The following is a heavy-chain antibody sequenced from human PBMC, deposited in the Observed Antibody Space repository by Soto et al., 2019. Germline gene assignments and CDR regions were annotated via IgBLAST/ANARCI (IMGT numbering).Heavy chain of an antibody. V-gene: IGHV1-46*01. CDR3: ARDGGGSGYWVYYYYGMDV. Sequence: ASVKVSCKASGYTFTSYYMHWVRQAPGQGLEWMGIINPSGGNTKYSQKFQGRVTITRDTSASTAYMELSSLRSEDTAVYYCARDGGGSGYWVYYYYGMDVWGQGTTVTVSS. CDR2: INPSGGNT. CDR1: GYTFTSYY. D-gene: IGHD3-3*01. J-gene: IGHJ6*02.